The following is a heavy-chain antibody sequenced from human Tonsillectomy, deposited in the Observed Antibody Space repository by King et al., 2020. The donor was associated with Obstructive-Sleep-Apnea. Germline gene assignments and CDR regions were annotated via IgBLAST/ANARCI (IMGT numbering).Heavy chain of an antibody. CDR3: ALEIRDYIYY. CDR1: GFTFSSYA. V-gene: IGHV3-30*04. CDR2: ISYDGSNK. Sequence: VQLVESGGGVVQPGRSLRLSCAASGFTFSSYAMHWVRQAPGKGLEWVAVISYDGSNKYYADSVKGRFTSSRDNSKNTLYLQMNSRRAEDTAVYYCALEIRDYIYYWGQGTLVTVSS. J-gene: IGHJ4*02. D-gene: IGHD3-3*02.